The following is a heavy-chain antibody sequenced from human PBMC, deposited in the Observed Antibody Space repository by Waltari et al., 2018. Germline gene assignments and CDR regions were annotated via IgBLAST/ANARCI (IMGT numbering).Heavy chain of an antibody. Sequence: QVQYQQWGAGLFKPSETLSLSCAVCGGSFSDYYWRWIRQAPGQGLEWIGGINPSGRTNYNAPLKNRVTISVDTSKNQFSLSLSSVTAAVTAVYYCARGNPFIYNIVVVPALNRPLTFDYWGQGALVTVSS. CDR2: INPSGRT. J-gene: IGHJ4*02. D-gene: IGHD2-2*01. V-gene: IGHV4-34*01. CDR3: ARGNPFIYNIVVVPALNRPLTFDY. CDR1: GGSFSDYY.